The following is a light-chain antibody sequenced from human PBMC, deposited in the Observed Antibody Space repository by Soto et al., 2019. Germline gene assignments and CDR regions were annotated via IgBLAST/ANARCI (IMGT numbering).Light chain of an antibody. J-gene: IGLJ2*01. CDR3: SSYTTNITPVV. Sequence: QSALTQPASVSGSPGQSITIFCSGTSSDVGAYKFVSWYRHHPGKAPQVMIYEVSNRPSGVSNRFSGSKSGNTASLTISGLQPEDEGDYYCSSYTTNITPVVFGGGTKLTVL. V-gene: IGLV2-14*01. CDR2: EVS. CDR1: SSDVGAYKF.